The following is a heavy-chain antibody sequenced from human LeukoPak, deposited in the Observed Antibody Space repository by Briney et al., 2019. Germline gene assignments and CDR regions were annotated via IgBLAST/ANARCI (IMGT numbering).Heavy chain of an antibody. CDR2: INPNSGGT. D-gene: IGHD3-3*01. CDR1: GYTFTGYY. CDR3: ARALVSYYDFWSGYYTAVDY. V-gene: IGHV1-2*02. J-gene: IGHJ4*02. Sequence: ALVKVSCKASGYTFTGYYMHWVRQAPGQGLEWMGWINPNSGGTNYAQKFQGRVTMTRDTSISTAYMELSRLRSDDTAVYYCARALVSYYDFWSGYYTAVDYWGQGTLVTVSS.